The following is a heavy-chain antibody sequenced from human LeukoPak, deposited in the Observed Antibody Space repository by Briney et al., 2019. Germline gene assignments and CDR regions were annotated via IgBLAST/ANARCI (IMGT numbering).Heavy chain of an antibody. CDR2: MNPNSGNT. J-gene: IGHJ4*02. CDR1: GYTFTSYG. CDR3: AATIAATPVGLDY. D-gene: IGHD2-15*01. V-gene: IGHV1-8*02. Sequence: ASVKVSCKASGYTFTSYGINWVRQATGQGLEWMGWMNPNSGNTGYAQKFQGRVTMTRNTSISTAYMELSSLRSEDTAVYYCAATIAATPVGLDYWGQGTLVTVSS.